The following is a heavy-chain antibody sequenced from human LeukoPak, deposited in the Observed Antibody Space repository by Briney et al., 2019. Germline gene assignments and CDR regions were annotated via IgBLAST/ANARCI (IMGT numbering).Heavy chain of an antibody. CDR3: ARVVRDGSGYNYYFDY. CDR2: LYYTGST. J-gene: IGHJ4*02. V-gene: IGHV4-39*01. D-gene: IGHD3-22*01. Sequence: SETLSLTCTVSGGSISSSDYYWGWIRQPPGKGLEWIGSLYYTGSTYYTPSLRSRVTISVDTSKNQFSLKLSAVTAADTAVYYCARVVRDGSGYNYYFDYWGQGTLVTVSS. CDR1: GGSISSSDYY.